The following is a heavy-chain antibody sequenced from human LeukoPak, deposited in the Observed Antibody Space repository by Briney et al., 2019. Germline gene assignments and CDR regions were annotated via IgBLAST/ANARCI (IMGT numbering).Heavy chain of an antibody. V-gene: IGHV3-48*03. CDR3: ARDISSSTRAFDI. Sequence: PGGSLRLSCAAPGFTLSSYEMTWVRQAPGTGLEWVSYISSGGGLTFYADSVKGRFTISRDTAKNSLYLQMNNLRGEDTALYYCARDISSSTRAFDIWGQGTMVTVSS. CDR1: GFTLSSYE. J-gene: IGHJ3*02. CDR2: ISSGGGLT. D-gene: IGHD2-15*01.